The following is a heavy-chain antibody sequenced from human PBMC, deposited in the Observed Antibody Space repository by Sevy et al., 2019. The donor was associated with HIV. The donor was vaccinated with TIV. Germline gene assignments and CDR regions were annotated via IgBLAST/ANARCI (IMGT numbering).Heavy chain of an antibody. V-gene: IGHV1-18*01. Sequence: ASVKVSCKTSGYTFTSYGISWVRQAPGQGLEWMGWINGYNGNTNYAQKLQGRVTMTRDTSTSTGYMELRSLRSDDTAVYYCARDSVADCSAGVCKNFPGGFQHWGQGTLVTVSS. CDR1: GYTFTSYG. CDR3: ARDSVADCSAGVCKNFPGGFQH. CDR2: INGYNGNT. D-gene: IGHD2-15*01. J-gene: IGHJ1*01.